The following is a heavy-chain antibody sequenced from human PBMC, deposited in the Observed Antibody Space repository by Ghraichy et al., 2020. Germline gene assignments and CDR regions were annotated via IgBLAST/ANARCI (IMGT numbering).Heavy chain of an antibody. V-gene: IGHV3-23*01. CDR1: GFTFSNYA. CDR2: SSGSGGST. D-gene: IGHD4-17*01. CDR3: ARHREHLANYVESIPQYFDY. Sequence: GGSLRLSCAVSGFTFSNYAMTWVRQAPGKGLEWVAGSSGSGGSTDYADSVKGRFTISRDNSKSTLYLQMNSLRVEDTAVYFCARHREHLANYVESIPQYFDYVCQGTLVTVSS. J-gene: IGHJ4*02.